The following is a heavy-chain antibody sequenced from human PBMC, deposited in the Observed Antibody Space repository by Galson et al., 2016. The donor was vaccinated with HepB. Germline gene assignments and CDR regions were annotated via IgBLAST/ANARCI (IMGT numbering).Heavy chain of an antibody. V-gene: IGHV3-15*01. CDR2: IKSKTDGGTT. CDR3: RYGMXX. Sequence: RLXXAASXXXFSNAXXXWVRXAPGKGLEXXXRIKSKTDGGTTDYAAPVKGRFSTSRDDSKNTLYLQMNSLKTXXTAVYXXRYGMXXWGQGPTVXGSS. J-gene: IGHJ6*02. CDR1: XXXFSNAX.